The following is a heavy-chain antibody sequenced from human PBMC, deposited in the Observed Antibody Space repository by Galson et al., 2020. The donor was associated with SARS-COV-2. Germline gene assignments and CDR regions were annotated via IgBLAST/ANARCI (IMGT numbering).Heavy chain of an antibody. D-gene: IGHD6-6*01. CDR1: NGSINNDY. Sequence: ETLSLTCSVSNGSINNDYWAWIRQTPGKGLEWIGFFHSDGSNNYNPSLKSRITISVDTSKNQFSLTLNSVTAADTAVYYCARYTTSSVSFDYWGHGTLVTVSS. CDR3: ARYTTSSVSFDY. CDR2: FHSDGSN. V-gene: IGHV4-59*08. J-gene: IGHJ4*01.